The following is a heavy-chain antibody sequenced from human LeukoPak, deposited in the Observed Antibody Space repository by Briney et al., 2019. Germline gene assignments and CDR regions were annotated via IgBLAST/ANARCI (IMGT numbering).Heavy chain of an antibody. CDR1: GGSFSGYY. D-gene: IGHD6-13*01. Sequence: PSETLSLTCAVYGGSFSGYYWSWIRQPPGKGLEWIGEINHSGSTNYNPSLKSRVTISVDTSKNQFSLKLSSVTAADTAVYYCARQKLGSSLAFDYWGQGTLVTVSS. J-gene: IGHJ4*02. CDR3: ARQKLGSSLAFDY. V-gene: IGHV4-34*01. CDR2: INHSGST.